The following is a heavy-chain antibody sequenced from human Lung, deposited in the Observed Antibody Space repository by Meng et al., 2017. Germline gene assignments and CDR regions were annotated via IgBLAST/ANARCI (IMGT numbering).Heavy chain of an antibody. CDR3: ARGPTTMAHDFDY. J-gene: IGHJ4*02. V-gene: IGHV4-34*01. Sequence: VHLQQGGAGLLKPSETLSPTCVVSGGSFSDYYWSWIRQPPGKGLEWIGEINHSGSTNYNPSLESRATISVDTSQNNLSLKLSSVTAADSAVYYCARGPTTMAHDFDYWGQGTLVTVSS. CDR1: GGSFSDYY. D-gene: IGHD4-11*01. CDR2: INHSGST.